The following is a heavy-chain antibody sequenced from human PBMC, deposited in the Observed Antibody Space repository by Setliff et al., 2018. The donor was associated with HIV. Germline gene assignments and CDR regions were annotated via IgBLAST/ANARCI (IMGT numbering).Heavy chain of an antibody. Sequence: SETLSLTCTFSGDSISSGNYYWSWIRQPAGKGLEWIGRIYSTGSTNYNPSLKSRVTISSDTSKNLFSLKLTSVAAADTAVYYCARDSGGYNYGFAVGSFDYWGQGALVTVSS. D-gene: IGHD5-18*01. CDR1: GDSISSGNYY. CDR3: ARDSGGYNYGFAVGSFDY. J-gene: IGHJ4*02. CDR2: IYSTGST. V-gene: IGHV4-61*10.